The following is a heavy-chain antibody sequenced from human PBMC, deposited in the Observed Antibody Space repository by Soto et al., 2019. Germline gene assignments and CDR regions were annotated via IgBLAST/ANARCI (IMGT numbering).Heavy chain of an antibody. CDR2: ISYDGSNK. CDR3: SKEGPPEAGLSYFDY. Sequence: GGSLRLSCAASGFTFSSYGMHWVRQAPGKGLEWVAVISYDGSNKYYADSVKGRFTISRDNSKNTLYLQMNSLRAEDTAVYYCSKEGPPEAGLSYFDYWGQGTLVTVSS. CDR1: GFTFSSYG. J-gene: IGHJ4*02. D-gene: IGHD6-13*01. V-gene: IGHV3-30*18.